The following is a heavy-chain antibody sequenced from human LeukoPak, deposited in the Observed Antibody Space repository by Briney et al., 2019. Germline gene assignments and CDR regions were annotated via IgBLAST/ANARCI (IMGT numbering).Heavy chain of an antibody. CDR3: ARDYYYDSSGNFQH. J-gene: IGHJ1*01. Sequence: GGSLRLSCAASGFTFSSYGMHWVRQAPGKGLEWVAVIWYDGSNKYYADSVKGRFTISRDNSKNTLYLQMYSLRAEDTAVYYCARDYYYDSSGNFQHWGQGTLVTVSS. CDR2: IWYDGSNK. D-gene: IGHD3-22*01. CDR1: GFTFSSYG. V-gene: IGHV3-33*01.